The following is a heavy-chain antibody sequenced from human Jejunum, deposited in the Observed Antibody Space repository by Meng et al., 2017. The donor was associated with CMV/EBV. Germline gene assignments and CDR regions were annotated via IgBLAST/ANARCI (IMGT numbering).Heavy chain of an antibody. J-gene: IGHJ4*02. CDR2: IYPGDSDT. D-gene: IGHD6-13*01. CDR3: ARRGLAAAGTGTTFDY. Sequence: YSFTNYWIGWVRQMPGKGLEWMGIIYPGDSDTRYSPSFQGQVTISVDKSISTAYLQWSSLKASDTAMYYCARRGLAAAGTGTTFDYWGQGTLVTVSS. V-gene: IGHV5-51*01. CDR1: YSFTNYW.